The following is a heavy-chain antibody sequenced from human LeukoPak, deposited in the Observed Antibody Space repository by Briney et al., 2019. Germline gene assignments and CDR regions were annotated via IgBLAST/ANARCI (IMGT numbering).Heavy chain of an antibody. CDR1: GLTFSSYA. CDR3: AKDLRPTVTTGEPGFYFDY. D-gene: IGHD4-17*01. CDR2: ISGSGGST. Sequence: HTGGSLRLSCAASGLTFSSYAMSWVRQAPGKGLEWVSAISGSGGSTYYADSVKGRFTISRDNSKNTLYLQMNSLRAEDTAVYYCAKDLRPTVTTGEPGFYFDYWGQGTLVTVSS. V-gene: IGHV3-23*01. J-gene: IGHJ4*02.